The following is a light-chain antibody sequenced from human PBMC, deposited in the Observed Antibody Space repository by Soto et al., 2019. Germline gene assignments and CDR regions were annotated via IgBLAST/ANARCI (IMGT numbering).Light chain of an antibody. Sequence: AIQLTQSPSSLSASVGDRVTITCRASQGISSALAWYQQKPGKAPKLLIYEASSLESGVPSRFSGSGSGTEFTLTISSLQPDDFATYYCQQYNSYSEAFGQGTKVDIK. J-gene: IGKJ1*01. CDR3: QQYNSYSEA. CDR2: EAS. CDR1: QGISSA. V-gene: IGKV1-13*02.